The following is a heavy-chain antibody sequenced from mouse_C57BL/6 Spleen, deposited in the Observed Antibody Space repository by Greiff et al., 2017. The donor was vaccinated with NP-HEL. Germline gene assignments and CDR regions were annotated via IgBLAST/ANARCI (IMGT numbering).Heavy chain of an antibody. D-gene: IGHD1-1*01. CDR2: IDPSDSYT. J-gene: IGHJ4*01. CDR3: ARGHYYGSSYHAMDY. V-gene: IGHV1-69*01. Sequence: VQLQQPGAELVMPGASVKLSCKASGYTFTSYWMHWVKQRPGQGLEWIGEIDPSDSYTNYNQKFKGKSTLTVDKSSSTAYMQLSSLTSEDSAVYYCARGHYYGSSYHAMDYWGQGTSVTVSS. CDR1: GYTFTSYW.